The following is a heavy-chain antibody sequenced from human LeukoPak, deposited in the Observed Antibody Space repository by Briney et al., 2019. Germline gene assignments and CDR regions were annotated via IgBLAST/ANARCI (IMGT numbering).Heavy chain of an antibody. D-gene: IGHD6-13*01. J-gene: IGHJ4*02. CDR3: AREFRAPAVSSSWYLDFDY. V-gene: IGHV3-30-3*01. CDR2: ISYDGSNK. Sequence: GGSLRLSCAASGFTFSSYAMHWVRQAPGKGLEWVAVISYDGSNKYYADSVKGRFTISRDNSKNTLYLQMNSLRAEDTAVYYCAREFRAPAVSSSWYLDFDYWGQGTLVTVSS. CDR1: GFTFSSYA.